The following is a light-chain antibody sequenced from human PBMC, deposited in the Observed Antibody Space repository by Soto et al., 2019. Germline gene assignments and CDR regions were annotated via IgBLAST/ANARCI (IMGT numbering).Light chain of an antibody. CDR3: CSYAASNTFV. V-gene: IGLV2-11*01. Sequence: QSALTQPRSVSGSPGQSVTISCTGTSSAVGGYNYVSWYQQYSGKAPKVMIYDVSKRPSGVPDRFSGSKSGNTASLTISGLQAEDEADYYCCSYAASNTFVFGTGTKVTVL. CDR2: DVS. J-gene: IGLJ1*01. CDR1: SSAVGGYNY.